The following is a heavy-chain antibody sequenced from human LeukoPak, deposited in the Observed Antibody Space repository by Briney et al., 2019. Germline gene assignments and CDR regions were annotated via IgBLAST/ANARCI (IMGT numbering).Heavy chain of an antibody. J-gene: IGHJ6*02. CDR2: ISGSGGST. D-gene: IGHD6-19*01. V-gene: IGHV3-23*01. CDR1: GFTFSSYA. Sequence: GGSLRLSCAASGFTFSSYAMSWVRQAPGKGLEWVSAISGSGGSTYYADSVKGRFTISRDNSKNTLYLQMNSLRAEDTAVYYCAKDLYSSGWVPAWANGMDVWGQGTTVTVSS. CDR3: AKDLYSSGWVPAWANGMDV.